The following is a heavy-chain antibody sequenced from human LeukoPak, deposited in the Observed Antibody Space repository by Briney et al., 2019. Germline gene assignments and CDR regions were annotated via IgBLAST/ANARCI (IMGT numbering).Heavy chain of an antibody. Sequence: PGGSLRLSCAASGFTFSSYAMSWVRQAPGKGLEWVSAISGSGGSTYYADSVKGRFTISRDNSKNTLYLQMNSLRAEDTAVHYCAKDRGVSDIVVVPAAIALDYWGQGTLVTVSS. CDR1: GFTFSSYA. V-gene: IGHV3-23*01. CDR3: AKDRGVSDIVVVPAAIALDY. J-gene: IGHJ4*02. D-gene: IGHD2-2*02. CDR2: ISGSGGST.